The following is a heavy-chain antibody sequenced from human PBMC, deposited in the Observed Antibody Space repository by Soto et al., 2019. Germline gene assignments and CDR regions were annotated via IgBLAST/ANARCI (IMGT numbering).Heavy chain of an antibody. V-gene: IGHV1-46*01. CDR2: INPSGGST. CDR3: ARDTRIVGATRGYPGDH. J-gene: IGHJ4*02. Sequence: GASVKVSCKASGYTFTSYYMHWVRQAPGQGLEWMGIINPSGGSTSYAQKFQGRVTMTRDTSTSTVYMELSSLRSEDTAVYYCARDTRIVGATRGYPGDHWGQGTLVTVSS. CDR1: GYTFTSYY. D-gene: IGHD1-26*01.